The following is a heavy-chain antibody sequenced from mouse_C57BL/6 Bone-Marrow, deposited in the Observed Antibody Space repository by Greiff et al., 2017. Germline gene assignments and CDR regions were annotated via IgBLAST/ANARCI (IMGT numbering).Heavy chain of an antibody. CDR3: AGGTGDYSGQYYYAMDY. V-gene: IGHV1-52*01. CDR1: GYTFTSYW. CDR2: IDPSDSDT. D-gene: IGHD3-3*01. Sequence: QVQLQQPGAELVRPGSSVKLSCKASGYTFTSYWMHWVKQRPIQGLEWIGNIDPSDSDTHYNQKFKDKATLTVDKSSSTAYMQLSSLTSEDSAVYDCAGGTGDYSGQYYYAMDYWGQGTSVTVSS. J-gene: IGHJ4*01.